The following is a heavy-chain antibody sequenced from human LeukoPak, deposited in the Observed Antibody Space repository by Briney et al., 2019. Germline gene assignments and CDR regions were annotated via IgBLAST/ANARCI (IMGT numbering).Heavy chain of an antibody. CDR2: ISSSGSTI. CDR3: ARALRYCSGGNCYSGGLGYMDV. Sequence: GGSLRLSCAASGFTFSDYYMSWIRQAPGKGLEWVSYISSSGSTIYYADSVKGRFTISRDNAKNSLYLQMNSLRAEDTAVYYCARALRYCSGGNCYSGGLGYMDVWGKGTTVTISS. J-gene: IGHJ6*03. V-gene: IGHV3-11*01. D-gene: IGHD2-15*01. CDR1: GFTFSDYY.